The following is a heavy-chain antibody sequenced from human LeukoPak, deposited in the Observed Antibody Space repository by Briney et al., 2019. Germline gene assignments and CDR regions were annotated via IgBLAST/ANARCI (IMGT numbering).Heavy chain of an antibody. CDR3: ARGYGHFDY. V-gene: IGHV4-34*01. CDR1: GGSFSGYY. J-gene: IGHJ4*02. CDR2: VNHSGST. D-gene: IGHD4-17*01. Sequence: SETLSLTCAVYGGSFSGYYWSWIRQPPGKGLEWIGEVNHSGSTNYNPSLKSRVTISVDTSKNQFSLKLSSVTAADTAVYYCARGYGHFDYWGQGTLVTVSS.